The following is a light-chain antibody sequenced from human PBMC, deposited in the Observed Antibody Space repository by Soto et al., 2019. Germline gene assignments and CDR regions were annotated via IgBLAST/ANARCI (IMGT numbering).Light chain of an antibody. J-gene: IGKJ1*01. Sequence: DIQMTQSPSSLSASVGDRVTITCRTSQSIRNFLNWYQQKPGTVPKLLISSSSTLESGVPSRFSGGGSGTDFTLTITNLQPEGFATYFCQQNYLSPWTFGPGTRVEIK. CDR3: QQNYLSPWT. V-gene: IGKV1-39*01. CDR1: QSIRNF. CDR2: SSS.